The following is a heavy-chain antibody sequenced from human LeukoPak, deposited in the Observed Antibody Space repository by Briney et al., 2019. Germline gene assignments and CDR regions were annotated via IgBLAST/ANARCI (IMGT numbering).Heavy chain of an antibody. CDR2: IYPGDSDT. J-gene: IGHJ3*02. Sequence: GESLKISCRGSGSSFTSYWIGWVRQMPAKGLEWMGIIYPGDSDTRYSPSFQGQVTISPDTSISTAYLQWSSLQASDTAMYYCARLSTAMAPGAFDIWGQGTMVTASS. CDR3: ARLSTAMAPGAFDI. CDR1: GSSFTSYW. V-gene: IGHV5-51*01. D-gene: IGHD5-18*01.